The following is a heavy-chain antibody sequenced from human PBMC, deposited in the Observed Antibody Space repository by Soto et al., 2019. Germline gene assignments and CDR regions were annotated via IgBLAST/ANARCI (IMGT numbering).Heavy chain of an antibody. CDR2: ISYDGKTE. Sequence: GGSLRLSCAASGITFNSYAMHWVRQAPGKGLEWVAAISYDGKTEYYADSVKGRFTISRDNSKNTLFLQMNSLRAVDTAVYHCTRDSTEQLSFDYWGQGTLVTVSS. D-gene: IGHD6-13*01. CDR1: GITFNSYA. V-gene: IGHV3-30*04. CDR3: TRDSTEQLSFDY. J-gene: IGHJ4*02.